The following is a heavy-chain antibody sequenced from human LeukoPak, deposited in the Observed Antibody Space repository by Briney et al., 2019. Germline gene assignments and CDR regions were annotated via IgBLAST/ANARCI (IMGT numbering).Heavy chain of an antibody. V-gene: IGHV4-30-4*08. CDR2: IYYSGTT. D-gene: IGHD2-21*01. Sequence: PSETLSLTCTVSGRSISSGDHYWTCSRPPRGTGLEWVGYIYYSGTTYNNPPLKSRITISVDTSQIQFSLKLSSVTDADTAVYYRARLCVIKTPPGYFDHWGQGTLVTVSS. CDR1: GRSISSGDHY. J-gene: IGHJ4*02. CDR3: ARLCVIKTPPGYFDH.